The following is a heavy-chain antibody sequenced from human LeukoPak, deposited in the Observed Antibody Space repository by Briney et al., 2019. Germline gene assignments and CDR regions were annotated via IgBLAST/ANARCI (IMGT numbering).Heavy chain of an antibody. J-gene: IGHJ4*02. D-gene: IGHD3-22*01. CDR2: IIPILGTA. V-gene: IGHV1-69*01. CDR3: ARESTDYYDTSGYYYGPIY. CDR1: GGTFSSYA. Sequence: ASVKVSCKASGGTFSSYAISWVRQAPGQGLEWMGGIIPILGTANYAQKFQGRVTITADESTTTAYMELSSLRSEDTAVYYCARESTDYYDTSGYYYGPIYWGQGTLVTVSS.